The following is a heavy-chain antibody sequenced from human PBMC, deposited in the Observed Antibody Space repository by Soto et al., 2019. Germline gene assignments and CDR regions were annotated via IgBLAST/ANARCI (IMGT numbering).Heavy chain of an antibody. CDR2: MSHSGGT. Sequence: QVQLQQWGAGLLKPSETLSLTCAVFGGSVNSGNYYWSWIRQPPGKGLEWIGEMSHSGGTHFNPSLKSRVTISVDTSKNQFSLRRISVTAADTALYYCARVERGTATTVVDAFDIWGPGTMVTVSS. CDR3: ARVERGTATTVVDAFDI. D-gene: IGHD1-1*01. V-gene: IGHV4-34*01. J-gene: IGHJ3*02. CDR1: GGSVNSGNYY.